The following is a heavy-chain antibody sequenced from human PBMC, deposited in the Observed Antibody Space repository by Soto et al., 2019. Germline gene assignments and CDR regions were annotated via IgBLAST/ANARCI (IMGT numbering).Heavy chain of an antibody. J-gene: IGHJ1*01. CDR2: ISRGGDVI. D-gene: IGHD6-13*01. CDR1: GFTFSGYS. V-gene: IGHV3-48*02. CDR3: VKVAAAGGNDQKFQH. Sequence: GGSLRLSCTTSGFTFSGYSMNWVRQAPGKGLEWISYISRGGDVIHYADSVKGRFTISRDDVKDSLYLQMSSLSDDDTAVYYCVKVAAAGGNDQKFQHWGQGTQVTVSS.